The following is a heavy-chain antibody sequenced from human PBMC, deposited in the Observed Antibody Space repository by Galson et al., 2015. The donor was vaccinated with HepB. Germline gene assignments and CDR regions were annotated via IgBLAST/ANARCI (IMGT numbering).Heavy chain of an antibody. CDR1: GFSLSTSGMC. D-gene: IGHD1-1*01. CDR2: IDWDDDK. Sequence: PALVKPTQTLTLTCTFSGFSLSTSGMCVSWIRQPPGKALEWLARIDWDDDKYYSTSLKTRLTISKDTSKNQVVLTMTNMDPVDTATYYCARILGDPRRLEFDYFDYWGQGTLVTVSS. V-gene: IGHV2-70*11. J-gene: IGHJ4*02. CDR3: ARILGDPRRLEFDYFDY.